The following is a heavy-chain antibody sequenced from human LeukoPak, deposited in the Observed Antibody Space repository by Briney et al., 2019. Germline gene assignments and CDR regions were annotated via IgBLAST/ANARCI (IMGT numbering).Heavy chain of an antibody. Sequence: ASVKVSCKASGYNFNNYGISWVRQAPGQGLEWMGWISGYNGNTKSAQKLQHRVTMTTDTSTNTAYMELRSLRSDDTAVYYCARDILGYTTSWYRFDYWGQGSQVTVSS. CDR3: ARDILGYTTSWYRFDY. CDR2: ISGYNGNT. CDR1: GYNFNNYG. J-gene: IGHJ4*02. V-gene: IGHV1-18*01. D-gene: IGHD6-13*01.